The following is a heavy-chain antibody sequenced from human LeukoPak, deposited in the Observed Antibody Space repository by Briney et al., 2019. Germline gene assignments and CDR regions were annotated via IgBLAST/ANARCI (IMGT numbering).Heavy chain of an antibody. D-gene: IGHD6-13*01. CDR1: GGSISSGGYS. J-gene: IGHJ1*01. CDR3: ARDDHYSSSWYGVEH. CDR2: IYHSGST. Sequence: SETLSLTCAVSGGSISSGGYSWSWIRQPPGKGLEWIGYIYHSGSTYYNPSLKSRVTVSVDRSKNQFSLKLSSVTAADTAVYYCARDDHYSSSWYGVEHWGQGTLVTVSS. V-gene: IGHV4-30-2*01.